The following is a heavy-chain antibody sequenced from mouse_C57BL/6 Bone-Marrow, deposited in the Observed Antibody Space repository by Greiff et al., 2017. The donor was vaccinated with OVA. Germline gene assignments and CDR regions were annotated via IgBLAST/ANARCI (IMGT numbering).Heavy chain of an antibody. CDR1: GFTFSDYY. CDR3: ARHYGYDGYAMDY. Sequence: EVQLQESGGGLVQPGGSLKLSCAASGFTFSDYYMYWVRQTPEKRLEWVAYISNGGGSTYYPDTVKGRFTISRDNAKNTLYLQMSRLKSEDTAMYYCARHYGYDGYAMDYWGQGTSVTVSS. J-gene: IGHJ4*01. V-gene: IGHV5-12*01. D-gene: IGHD2-2*01. CDR2: ISNGGGST.